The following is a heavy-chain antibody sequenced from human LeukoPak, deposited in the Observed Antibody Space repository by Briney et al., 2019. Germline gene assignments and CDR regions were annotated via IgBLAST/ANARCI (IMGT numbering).Heavy chain of an antibody. CDR3: ARDVNYAFDY. CDR1: GYSFTRNG. D-gene: IGHD3-16*01. CDR2: ISANSGNT. V-gene: IGHV1-18*01. J-gene: IGHJ4*02. Sequence: ASVKVSCKPSGYSFTRNGISWVRQAPGQGLEWMAWISANSGNTNYAQNFQDRVTLTTDTSTSTAYMELRSLRSDDTAVYYCARDVNYAFDYWGQGTLATVSS.